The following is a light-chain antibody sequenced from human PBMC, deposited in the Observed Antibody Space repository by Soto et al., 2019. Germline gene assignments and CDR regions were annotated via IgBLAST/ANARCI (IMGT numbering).Light chain of an antibody. V-gene: IGKV3-20*01. CDR3: LKYYNSPT. CDR2: GAS. J-gene: IGKJ1*01. Sequence: EIAVTQSPDTLSWSPGERATLCCGASQSLSGSQLAWYQQKPGQAPRLLIYGASTRATGIPDRFSGSGSGTDFTLTISRLEPEDFAVYYCLKYYNSPTFGQGTKVEIK. CDR1: QSLSGSQ.